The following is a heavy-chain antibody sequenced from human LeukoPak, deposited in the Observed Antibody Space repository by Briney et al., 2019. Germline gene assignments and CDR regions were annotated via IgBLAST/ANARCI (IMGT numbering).Heavy chain of an antibody. CDR1: GGSLNSDY. Sequence: SETLSLTCTVSGGSLNSDYGNWIRQPPGKGLEWIGYIYPSVRTTYNPSLKSRVTISIDTSKKQLSLRLTSVTAADTAVYDCARQYSGSYRHFVSWGQGILVTVSS. V-gene: IGHV4-4*09. D-gene: IGHD1-26*01. J-gene: IGHJ4*02. CDR3: ARQYSGSYRHFVS. CDR2: IYPSVRT.